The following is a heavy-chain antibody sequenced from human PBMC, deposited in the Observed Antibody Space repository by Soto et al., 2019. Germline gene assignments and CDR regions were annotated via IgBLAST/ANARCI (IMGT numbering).Heavy chain of an antibody. CDR2: IKSKTDGGTT. V-gene: IGHV3-15*01. J-gene: IGHJ3*02. CDR3: TTDPYCYDSSGYHAFDI. Sequence: PGGSLRLSCTASGFTFGDYDMSWFRQAPGKGLEWVGLIKSKTDGGTTVYAAPVKGRFTISRDDSKNTLYLQMNSLKTEDTAVYYCTTDPYCYDSSGYHAFDIWGQGTMVTVSS. D-gene: IGHD3-22*01. CDR1: GFTFGDYD.